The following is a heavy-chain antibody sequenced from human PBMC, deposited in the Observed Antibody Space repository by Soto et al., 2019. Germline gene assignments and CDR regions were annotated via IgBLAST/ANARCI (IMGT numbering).Heavy chain of an antibody. D-gene: IGHD5-12*01. Sequence: EVQLLESGGGLVEPGGSLRLSCAASGITFSSYAMSWVRQAPGKGLEWVSVISNRGDRTYYADAVKGRFTISRDNYKNRLYLQMNSLRAEDTAIYYCAKDKIGATIGGAFDYWGQGTPLTVSS. V-gene: IGHV3-23*01. J-gene: IGHJ4*02. CDR2: ISNRGDRT. CDR1: GITFSSYA. CDR3: AKDKIGATIGGAFDY.